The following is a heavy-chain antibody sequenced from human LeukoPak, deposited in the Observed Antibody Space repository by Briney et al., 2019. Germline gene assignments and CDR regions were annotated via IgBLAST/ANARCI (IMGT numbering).Heavy chain of an antibody. J-gene: IGHJ5*02. CDR1: GYTFTGYY. D-gene: IGHD3-9*01. Sequence: ASVKVSCKASGYTFTGYYMHWVRQAPGQGLEWMGRINPDSGGTDYAQKFQGRATMTRDTSISTAYMDFIRLRSDDTAVYYCARLGENGLLTGYFYPWGQGTLVTVSS. CDR3: ARLGENGLLTGYFYP. CDR2: INPDSGGT. V-gene: IGHV1-2*02.